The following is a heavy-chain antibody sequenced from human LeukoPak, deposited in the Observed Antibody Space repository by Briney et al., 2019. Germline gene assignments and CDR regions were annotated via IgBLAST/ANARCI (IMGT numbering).Heavy chain of an antibody. V-gene: IGHV1-69*04. CDR3: ARGANSEPFDY. J-gene: IGHJ4*02. CDR1: GGTFSSYA. CDR2: IIPILGIA. D-gene: IGHD2/OR15-2a*01. Sequence: SVKVSCKASGGTFSSYAISWVRQAPGQGLEWMGRIIPILGIANYAQKFQGRVTITADKSTSTAYMELSSLRSEDTAVYYCARGANSEPFDYWGQGTLVTVSS.